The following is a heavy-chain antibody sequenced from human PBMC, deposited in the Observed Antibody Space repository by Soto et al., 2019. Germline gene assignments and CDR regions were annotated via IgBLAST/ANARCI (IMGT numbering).Heavy chain of an antibody. CDR2: IYWDDDK. V-gene: IGHV2-5*02. CDR1: GFSLSTNGVG. D-gene: IGHD2-2*01. Sequence: QITLKESGPTLVKPTQPLTLTCTFSGFSLSTNGVGVGWIRQPPGKALEWLALIYWDDDKRYSPSLKSRLTITKDTSKNQVVLTMTNMDPVDTATYYCAHRRGVVPAALGSRWFDPWGQGTLVTVSS. J-gene: IGHJ5*02. CDR3: AHRRGVVPAALGSRWFDP.